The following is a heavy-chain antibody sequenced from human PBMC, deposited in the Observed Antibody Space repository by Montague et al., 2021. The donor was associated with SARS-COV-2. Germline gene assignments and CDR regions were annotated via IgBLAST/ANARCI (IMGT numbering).Heavy chain of an antibody. J-gene: IGHJ6*02. V-gene: IGHV3-30*04. Sequence: SLRLSCAASEFSFSNYVMHWVRQAPGKGLECVAVIWSDGSESFYADSVKGRFTISRDNSKNTLYLHMNSLRGEDTGVYYCVREAPTPYNSSSPGAMDVWGQGATVTVS. CDR1: EFSFSNYV. CDR2: IWSDGSES. D-gene: IGHD1-20*01. CDR3: VREAPTPYNSSSPGAMDV.